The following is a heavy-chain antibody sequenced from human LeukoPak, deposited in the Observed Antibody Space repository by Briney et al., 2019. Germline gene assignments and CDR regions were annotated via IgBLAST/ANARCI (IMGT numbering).Heavy chain of an antibody. Sequence: PGGSLRLSXAASGFTFRSYSMNWVRQAPGKGLEWVSYISSSSSTIYYADSVKGRFTISRDNAKNSLYLQMNSLRAEDTAVYYCARLYDFWSGYSPLPYWGQGTLVTVSS. V-gene: IGHV3-48*01. CDR3: ARLYDFWSGYSPLPY. D-gene: IGHD3-3*01. CDR1: GFTFRSYS. CDR2: ISSSSSTI. J-gene: IGHJ4*02.